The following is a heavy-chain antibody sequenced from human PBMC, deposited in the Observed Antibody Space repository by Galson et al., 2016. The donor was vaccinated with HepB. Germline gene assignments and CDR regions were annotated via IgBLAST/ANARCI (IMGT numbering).Heavy chain of an antibody. V-gene: IGHV3-23*01. D-gene: IGHD6-19*01. CDR1: GFTFSSYS. J-gene: IGHJ4*02. CDR3: AKDCARYASDWNY. Sequence: SLRLSCAASGFTFSSYSMSWVRQAPGKGLEWVSAINTRGGSTYYADSVKGRFTISRDNSKNTLFLQMNSLRAEDTAVYYCAKDCARYASDWNYWGQGTLVTVSS. CDR2: INTRGGST.